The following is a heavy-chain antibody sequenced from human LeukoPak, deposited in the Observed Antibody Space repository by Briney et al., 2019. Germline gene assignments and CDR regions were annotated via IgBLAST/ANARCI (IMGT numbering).Heavy chain of an antibody. CDR2: INHSGST. D-gene: IGHD6-13*01. CDR1: GGSFSGYY. CDR3: ARVPAYSSSWYKYFQH. V-gene: IGHV4-34*01. J-gene: IGHJ1*01. Sequence: SETLSLTCAVYGGSFSGYYWSWIRQPPGKGLEWIGEINHSGSTNYNPSLKGRVTISVDTSKNQFSLKLSSVTAADTAVYYCARVPAYSSSWYKYFQHWGQGTLVTVSS.